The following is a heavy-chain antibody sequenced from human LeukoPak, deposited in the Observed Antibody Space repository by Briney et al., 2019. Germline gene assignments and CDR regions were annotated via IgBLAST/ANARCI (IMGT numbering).Heavy chain of an antibody. CDR1: GFTFSSYS. CDR2: ISSSSSYI. D-gene: IGHD2-21*02. Sequence: GGSLRLSCAASGFTFSSYSMNWVRQAPGKGLEWVSSISSSSSYIYYADSVKGRFTISRDNSQNTLHLQMNNLRVEDTAVYYCAGRGPTAMGAFDIWGQGTMVTVSS. CDR3: AGRGPTAMGAFDI. J-gene: IGHJ3*02. V-gene: IGHV3-21*01.